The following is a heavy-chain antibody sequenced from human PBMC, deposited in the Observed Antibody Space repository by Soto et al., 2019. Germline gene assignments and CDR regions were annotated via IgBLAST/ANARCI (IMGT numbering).Heavy chain of an antibody. CDR3: AREGRPGVTHRDYYYYYGMDV. Sequence: KPSETLSLTCTVSGGSISSGGYYWSWIRQHPGKGLEWIGYIYYSGSTYYNPSLKSRVTISVDTSKNQFSLKLSSVTAADTAVYYCAREGRPGVTHRDYYYYYGMDVWGQGTTVTVSS. V-gene: IGHV4-31*03. CDR1: GGSISSGGYY. D-gene: IGHD2-21*02. CDR2: IYYSGST. J-gene: IGHJ6*02.